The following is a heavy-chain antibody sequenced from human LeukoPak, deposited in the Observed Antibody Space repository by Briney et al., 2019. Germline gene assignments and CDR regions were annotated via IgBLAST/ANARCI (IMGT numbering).Heavy chain of an antibody. CDR1: GGSISSGGYY. Sequence: SEPLSLTCTVSGGSISSGGYYWSWIRQHPGKGLEWIGYIYYSGSTYYNPSLKSRVTISVDTSKNQFSLKLSSVTAADTAVYYCARDDSSGYHDYWGQGTLVTVSS. J-gene: IGHJ4*02. D-gene: IGHD3-22*01. CDR3: ARDDSSGYHDY. V-gene: IGHV4-31*03. CDR2: IYYSGST.